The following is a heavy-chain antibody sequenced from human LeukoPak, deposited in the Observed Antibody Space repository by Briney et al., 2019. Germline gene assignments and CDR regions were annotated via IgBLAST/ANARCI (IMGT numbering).Heavy chain of an antibody. J-gene: IGHJ4*02. CDR3: AREARSLRSSFDY. CDR1: GYTFTSYY. V-gene: IGHV1-46*01. Sequence: GASVKVSCKASGYTFTSYYMHWVRQAPGQGLEWMAIINPSGGSTSYAQKFQGRVTMTRDMSTSTVYMELSSLRSEDTAVYYCAREARSLRSSFDYWGQGTLVTVSS. CDR2: INPSGGST. D-gene: IGHD1-26*01.